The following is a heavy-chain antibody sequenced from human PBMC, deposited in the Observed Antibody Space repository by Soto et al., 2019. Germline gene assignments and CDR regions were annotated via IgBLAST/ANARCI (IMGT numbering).Heavy chain of an antibody. CDR1: GLTFSGSA. D-gene: IGHD1-26*01. CDR2: IRGKADNYAT. J-gene: IGHJ3*02. V-gene: IGHV3-73*01. CDR3: TRWVVGAADASDI. Sequence: EVQLVESGGGLVQPGGSLKLSCAASGLTFSGSAMHWVRQASGRGLEWVGRIRGKADNYATAYAASVKGRFTISRDDSKNTAYLQMNSLKTEDTAVYYCTRWVVGAADASDIWGQGTMVTVSS.